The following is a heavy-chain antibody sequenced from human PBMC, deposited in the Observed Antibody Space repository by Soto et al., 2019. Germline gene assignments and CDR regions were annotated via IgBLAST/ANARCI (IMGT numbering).Heavy chain of an antibody. V-gene: IGHV4-39*01. D-gene: IGHD3-10*01. CDR1: GGSISSSSYY. J-gene: IGHJ5*02. CDR2: IYYSGST. Sequence: SETLSLTCTVSGGSISSSSYYWGWIRQPPGKGLEWIGSIYYSGSTYYNPSLKSRVTISVDTSKNQFSLKLSSVTAADTAVYYCARIGLLFPKRITMVRGVITVGAFDPWGQGTLVTVSS. CDR3: ARIGLLFPKRITMVRGVITVGAFDP.